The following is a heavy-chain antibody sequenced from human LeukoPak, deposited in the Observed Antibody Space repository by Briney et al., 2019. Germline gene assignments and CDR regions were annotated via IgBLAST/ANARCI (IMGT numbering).Heavy chain of an antibody. D-gene: IGHD1-26*01. J-gene: IGHJ4*02. CDR2: ISSSGSTI. Sequence: GGSLRLSCAASGFTFSSYEMNWVRQAPGKGLEWVSYISSSGSTIHYADSVKGRFTISRDNAKNSLYLQMNSLRAEDTAVYYCAINSGSYWAPYFDYWGQGTLVTVSS. V-gene: IGHV3-48*03. CDR3: AINSGSYWAPYFDY. CDR1: GFTFSSYE.